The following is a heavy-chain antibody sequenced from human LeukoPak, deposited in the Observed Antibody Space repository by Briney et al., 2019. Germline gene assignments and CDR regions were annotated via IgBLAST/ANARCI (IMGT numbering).Heavy chain of an antibody. Sequence: PGGSLRLSCAASGFTFSDYYMSWIRQAPGKGLEWVSYISSSGSTIYYADSVKGRFTISRDNAKNSLYLQMNSLRAEDTAVYYCARDGRVTIFGVVGDAFDIWGQGTMVTVSS. CDR1: GFTFSDYY. V-gene: IGHV3-11*04. D-gene: IGHD3-3*01. CDR3: ARDGRVTIFGVVGDAFDI. CDR2: ISSSGSTI. J-gene: IGHJ3*02.